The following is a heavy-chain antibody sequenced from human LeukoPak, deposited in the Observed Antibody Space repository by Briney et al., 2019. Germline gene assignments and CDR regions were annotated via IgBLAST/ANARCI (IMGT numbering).Heavy chain of an antibody. J-gene: IGHJ4*02. D-gene: IGHD3-10*01. Sequence: GGSLRLSCAASEFTVSINYMNWVRQAPGKGLEWVSVTYSGGSTYYADSVKGRFTVSRDNSKNTLYLQMNSLSAEDTAVYYCARGLSASGLHYDCWGQGTLVTASS. CDR1: EFTVSINY. V-gene: IGHV3-53*01. CDR2: TYSGGST. CDR3: ARGLSASGLHYDC.